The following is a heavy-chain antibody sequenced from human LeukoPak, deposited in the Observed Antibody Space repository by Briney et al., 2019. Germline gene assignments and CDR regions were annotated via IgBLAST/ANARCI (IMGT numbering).Heavy chain of an antibody. CDR2: ISPSDSYT. J-gene: IGHJ4*02. CDR1: GYSFTSYW. V-gene: IGHV5-10-1*01. D-gene: IGHD1/OR15-1a*01. CDR3: ARLREHPDY. Sequence: GESLQISCKGSGYSFTSYWIGWVRQVSGKGLGWVGRISPSDSYTNYRPSFQGHVTISADKSISTAYLQWSSLKASDTAMYYCARLREHPDYWGQGTLVTVSS.